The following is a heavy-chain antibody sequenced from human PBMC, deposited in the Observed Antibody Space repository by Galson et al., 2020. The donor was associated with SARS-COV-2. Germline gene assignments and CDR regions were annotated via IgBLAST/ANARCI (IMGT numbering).Heavy chain of an antibody. CDR1: GGTFNSYA. V-gene: IGHV1-69*13. Sequence: SVKDSFKSSGGTFNSYAITWVRQAPGQRLERVGGSIPVFGASSYAQKLQGRVTINADETTSTAYMELSSLRPEDTVGYYCASGRTYYYGSGTYYSNYYFYGMDVWGQGTTVTVSS. CDR3: ASGRTYYYGSGTYYSNYYFYGMDV. CDR2: SIPVFGAS. D-gene: IGHD3-10*01. J-gene: IGHJ6*02.